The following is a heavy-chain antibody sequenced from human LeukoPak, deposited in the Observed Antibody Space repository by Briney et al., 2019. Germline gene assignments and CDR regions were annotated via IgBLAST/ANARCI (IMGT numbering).Heavy chain of an antibody. J-gene: IGHJ6*02. D-gene: IGHD3-10*01. Sequence: PGGSPRLSCAASGFTFSSYAMHWVRQAPGKGLEYVSAISSNGGSTYYANSVKGRFTISRDNSKNTLYLQMGSLRAEDMAVYYCARDRGESNPYYYYYGMDVWGQGTTVTVSS. CDR3: ARDRGESNPYYYYYGMDV. CDR2: ISSNGGST. CDR1: GFTFSSYA. V-gene: IGHV3-64*01.